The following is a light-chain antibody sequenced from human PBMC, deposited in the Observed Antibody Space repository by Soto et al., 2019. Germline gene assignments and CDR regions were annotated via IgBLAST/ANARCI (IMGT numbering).Light chain of an antibody. CDR2: GAS. CDR1: QSVSSK. Sequence: EIVMTQSPATLSVSPGERATLSCRASQSVSSKLAWYQQKPGQAPRLLIYGASTRATGVPARFSGSGSGTESTLAISSLQSEDSALYYCQQYNNWPLFTFGPGTAVEIK. V-gene: IGKV3-15*01. CDR3: QQYNNWPLFT. J-gene: IGKJ3*01.